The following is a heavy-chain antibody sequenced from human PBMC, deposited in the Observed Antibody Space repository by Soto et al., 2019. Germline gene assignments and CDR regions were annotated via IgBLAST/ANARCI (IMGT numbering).Heavy chain of an antibody. CDR1: GFTFSSYG. V-gene: IGHV3-30*18. CDR2: ISYDGSNK. J-gene: IGHJ4*02. Sequence: GGSLRLSCAASGFTFSSYGMHWVRQAPGKGLEWVAVISYDGSNKYYADSVKGRFTISRDNSKNTLYLQMNSLRAEDTAVYYCAKDSFNILWWGEFDYWGQGTLVTVSS. CDR3: AKDSFNILWWGEFDY. D-gene: IGHD2-21*01.